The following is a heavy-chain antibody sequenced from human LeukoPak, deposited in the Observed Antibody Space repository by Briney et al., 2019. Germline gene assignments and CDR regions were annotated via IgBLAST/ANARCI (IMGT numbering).Heavy chain of an antibody. CDR1: GFTFSDAW. V-gene: IGHV3-15*01. CDR2: IKTKIDGGTT. J-gene: IGHJ4*02. D-gene: IGHD1-26*01. CDR3: TAYHSGRCYY. Sequence: GGSLRLSCAASGFTFSDAWMSWVRQAPGKGLEWVGRIKTKIDGGTTDYAAPVKGRFTISRDDSKKTLYLQMNSMETEDTAVYYCTAYHSGRCYYWGQGTLVTVS.